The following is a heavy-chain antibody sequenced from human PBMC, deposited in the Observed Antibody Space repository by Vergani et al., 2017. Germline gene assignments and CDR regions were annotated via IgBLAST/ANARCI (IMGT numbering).Heavy chain of an antibody. Sequence: QVQLQESGPGLVKPSETLSLTCTVSGGSISSYYWSWIRQPPGKGLEWLGAIYYSGSTNYNPSLKSRVTISVDTSKNQFSLKLSSVTAADTAVYYCARGATRYYYYYMDVWGKGTTVTVSS. CDR1: GGSISSYY. V-gene: IGHV4-59*01. CDR3: ARGATRYYYYYMDV. CDR2: IYYSGST. J-gene: IGHJ6*03. D-gene: IGHD2-15*01.